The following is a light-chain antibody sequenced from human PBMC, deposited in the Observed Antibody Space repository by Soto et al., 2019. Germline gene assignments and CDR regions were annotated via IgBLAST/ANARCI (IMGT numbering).Light chain of an antibody. Sequence: DIPMTQSPSSLSASVGDRVSVTCWASQSISTFLNWYQQRPGEAPKLLIYAASSLQSGVPSRFSGSGSGADFTLTIGSLQPEDFATYYCQQSYTTPRTFGQGTKVEVK. CDR3: QQSYTTPRT. V-gene: IGKV1-39*01. CDR1: QSISTF. CDR2: AAS. J-gene: IGKJ1*01.